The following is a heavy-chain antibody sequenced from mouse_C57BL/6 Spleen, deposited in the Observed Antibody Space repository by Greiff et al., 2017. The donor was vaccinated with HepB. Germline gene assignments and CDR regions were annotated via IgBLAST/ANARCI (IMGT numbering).Heavy chain of an antibody. CDR3: ARWHYGSGYFDV. D-gene: IGHD1-1*01. CDR2: INPSNGGT. CDR1: GYTFTSYW. J-gene: IGHJ1*03. Sequence: QVQLQQPGTELVKPGASVKLSCKASGYTFTSYWMHWVKQRPGQGLEWIGNINPSNGGTNYNEKFKSKATLTVDKSSSTAYMQLSSLTSEDSAVDYCARWHYGSGYFDVWGTGTTVTVSS. V-gene: IGHV1-53*01.